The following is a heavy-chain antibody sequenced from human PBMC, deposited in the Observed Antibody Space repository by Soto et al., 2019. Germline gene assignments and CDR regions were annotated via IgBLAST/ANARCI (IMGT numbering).Heavy chain of an antibody. CDR1: GFTFNTYA. V-gene: IGHV3-23*01. D-gene: IGHD3-3*01. Sequence: GGSLRLSCAASGFTFNTYAMSWVRQAPGRGLEWVSGFSGRGIRAYYADSVKGRFTISRDSYKKTLYLQMNSLRVEDTAVYYCARGGPEYDFWSSPAPAGSTYYYYGMDVWGQGTTVTSP. CDR2: FSGRGIRA. J-gene: IGHJ6*02. CDR3: ARGGPEYDFWSSPAPAGSTYYYYGMDV.